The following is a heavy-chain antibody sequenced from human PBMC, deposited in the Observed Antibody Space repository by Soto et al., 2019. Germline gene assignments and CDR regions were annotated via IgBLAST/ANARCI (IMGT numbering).Heavy chain of an antibody. D-gene: IGHD3-22*01. CDR2: IYYSGST. CDR3: ARYDSSGYYDPFDY. CDR1: GGHISSSSYY. J-gene: IGHJ4*02. V-gene: IGHV4-39*01. Sequence: SQTLCIPCTFSGGHISSSSYYWGWMRQPPGKGLEWIGSIYYSGSTYYNPSLKSRVTICVDTSKNQFSLKLSSVTAADTAVYYCARYDSSGYYDPFDYWGQGALVTVSS.